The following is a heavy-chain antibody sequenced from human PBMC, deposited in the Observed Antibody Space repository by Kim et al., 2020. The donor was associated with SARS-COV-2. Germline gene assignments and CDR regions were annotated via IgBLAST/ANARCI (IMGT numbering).Heavy chain of an antibody. V-gene: IGHV4-59*08. D-gene: IGHD3-22*01. CDR3: ARLGSSDNWFDP. J-gene: IGHJ5*02. Sequence: NYNPSLKSRVTISVDTSKNQFSLKLSSVTAADTAVYYCARLGSSDNWFDPWGQGTLVTVSS.